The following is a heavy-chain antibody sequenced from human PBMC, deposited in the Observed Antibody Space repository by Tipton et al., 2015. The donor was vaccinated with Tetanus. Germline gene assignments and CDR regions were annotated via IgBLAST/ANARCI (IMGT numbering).Heavy chain of an antibody. CDR2: LIPIFGTP. Sequence: QLVQSGAEVKKPGSSVKVSCKASGGGVSKFAISWLRQAPGQGFEWMGGLIPIFGTPKYAQKFQDRVTISADKSTSTVYMEVSSLRFEDTAVHYCARSRGGTRDYYASGYWGQGTLVTVSS. CDR3: ARSRGGTRDYYASGY. D-gene: IGHD3-22*01. J-gene: IGHJ4*02. V-gene: IGHV1-69*06. CDR1: GGGVSKFA.